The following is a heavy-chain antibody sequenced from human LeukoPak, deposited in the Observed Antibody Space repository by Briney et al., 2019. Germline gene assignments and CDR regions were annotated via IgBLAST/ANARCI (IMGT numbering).Heavy chain of an antibody. Sequence: GGSLRLSCAASGFAFTSYGMHWVRQAPGQGLEWVGVISYDGSNTYYADSLKGRFTISRDNSKNMLYLQMNSLRAEDTAVHYCAKPYYYGSRSYMYYWGRGTLVTVSS. V-gene: IGHV3-30*18. J-gene: IGHJ4*02. D-gene: IGHD3-10*01. CDR3: AKPYYYGSRSYMYY. CDR1: GFAFTSYG. CDR2: ISYDGSNT.